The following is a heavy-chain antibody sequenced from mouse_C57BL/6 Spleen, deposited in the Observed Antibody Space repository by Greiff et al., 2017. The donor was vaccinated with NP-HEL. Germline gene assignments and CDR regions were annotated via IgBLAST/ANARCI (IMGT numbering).Heavy chain of an antibody. CDR1: GFTFSSYG. J-gene: IGHJ4*01. CDR3: ARHSPLPYAMDY. V-gene: IGHV5-6*01. D-gene: IGHD6-1*01. CDR2: ISSGGSYT. Sequence: EVQLVESGGDLVKPGGSLKLSCAASGFTFSSYGMSWVRQTPDKRLEWVATISSGGSYTYYPDSVKGRFTISRDNAKNTLYLQMSSLKSEDTAMYYCARHSPLPYAMDYWGQGTSVTVSS.